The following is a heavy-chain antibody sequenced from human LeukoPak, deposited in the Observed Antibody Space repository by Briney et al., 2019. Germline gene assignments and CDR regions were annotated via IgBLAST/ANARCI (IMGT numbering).Heavy chain of an antibody. V-gene: IGHV4-59*01. J-gene: IGHJ4*02. CDR1: GGSINSNY. CDR3: ARDGCGSSSCLDY. Sequence: LETLSLTCTVSGGSINSNYWSWIRQPPGKGLEWIGYISYSGSTNYNPSLKSRVTISVDTSKNQFSLKLRSVTVADTAVYYCARDGCGSSSCLDYWGQGTLVTVSS. CDR2: ISYSGST. D-gene: IGHD6-6*01.